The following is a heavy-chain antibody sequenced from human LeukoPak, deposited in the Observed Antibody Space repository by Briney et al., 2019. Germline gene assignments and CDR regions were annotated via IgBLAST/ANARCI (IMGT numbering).Heavy chain of an antibody. CDR1: GFTFSDYY. Sequence: PGGSLRLSCAASGFTFSDYYMTWIRQAPGKGLEWVSYISSYGSTIYYADSVKGRFTISRDNAKNSLYLQMNSLRAEDTAVYYCARDQDGTMVRGIITVLDYWGQGTLVTVSS. V-gene: IGHV3-11*01. J-gene: IGHJ4*02. CDR3: ARDQDGTMVRGIITVLDY. CDR2: ISSYGSTI. D-gene: IGHD3-10*01.